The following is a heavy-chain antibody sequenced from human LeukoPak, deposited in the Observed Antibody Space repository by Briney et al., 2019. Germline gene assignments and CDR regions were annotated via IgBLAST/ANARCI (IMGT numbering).Heavy chain of an antibody. J-gene: IGHJ4*02. Sequence: PSETLSLTCTVSGGSISSGDYYWSWIRQHPGKGLEWIGYIYYSGSTYYNPSLKSRVTISVDTSKNQFSLKLSSVTAADTAVYYCARGYYDILTGSPYFDYWGQGTLVTVSS. CDR1: GGSISSGDYY. CDR2: IYYSGST. D-gene: IGHD3-9*01. CDR3: ARGYYDILTGSPYFDY. V-gene: IGHV4-31*03.